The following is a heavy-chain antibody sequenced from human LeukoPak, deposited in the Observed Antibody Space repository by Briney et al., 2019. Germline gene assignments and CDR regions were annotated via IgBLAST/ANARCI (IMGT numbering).Heavy chain of an antibody. CDR2: IIPIFGTA. Sequence: ASVKVSCKASGGTFSSYAISWVRQAPGQGLEWMGGIIPIFGTANYAQKFQGRVTITADESTSTAYMELSSLRSEDTAVYYCARADTAIAPLDYWGQGTLVTVSS. V-gene: IGHV1-69*13. J-gene: IGHJ4*02. CDR1: GGTFSSYA. CDR3: ARADTAIAPLDY. D-gene: IGHD5-18*01.